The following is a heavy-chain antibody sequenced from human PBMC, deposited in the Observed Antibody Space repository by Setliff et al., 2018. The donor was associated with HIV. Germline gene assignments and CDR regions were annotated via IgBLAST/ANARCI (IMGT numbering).Heavy chain of an antibody. V-gene: IGHV3-23*01. J-gene: IGHJ6*03. CDR1: GFTFSDYS. CDR3: AKGSGKITIYYYYMDV. Sequence: PGGSLRLSCAASGFTFSDYSMNWVRQASGKGLEWVSAISGSGGTTNYADSVKGRFTISRDNSKNTLYLQMNSLRADDTAVYYCAKGSGKITIYYYYMDVWGKGTTVTVSS. D-gene: IGHD3-3*01. CDR2: ISGSGGTT.